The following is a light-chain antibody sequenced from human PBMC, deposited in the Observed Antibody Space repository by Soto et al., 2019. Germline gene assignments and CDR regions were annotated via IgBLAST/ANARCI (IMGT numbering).Light chain of an antibody. Sequence: EIVLTQSPGTLSLSPGERATLSCRASQSVSSSCLAWYQQKPGQAPRLLIYGASSRATGIPDRFSGSGSGTDFTLTISRLEPEDFAVYYCQQYGSLRTFGQGTKVEIK. CDR3: QQYGSLRT. CDR2: GAS. J-gene: IGKJ1*01. V-gene: IGKV3-20*01. CDR1: QSVSSSC.